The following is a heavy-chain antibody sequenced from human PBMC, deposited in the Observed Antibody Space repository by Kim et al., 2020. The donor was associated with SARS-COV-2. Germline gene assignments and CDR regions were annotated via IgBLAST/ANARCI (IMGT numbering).Heavy chain of an antibody. J-gene: IGHJ6*02. D-gene: IGHD1-26*01. CDR3: ARGELRGGYYYYGMDV. V-gene: IGHV1-69*01. Sequence: KFPGRVTITADESTSTAYMELSSLRSEDTAVYYCARGELRGGYYYYGMDVWGQGTTVTVSS.